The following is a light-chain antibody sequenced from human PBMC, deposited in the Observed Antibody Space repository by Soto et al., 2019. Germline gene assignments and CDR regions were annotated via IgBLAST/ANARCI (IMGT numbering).Light chain of an antibody. CDR2: DVT. Sequence: QSALTQPPSASGSPGQSVTISCTGTSSDVGGYNYVSWYQQHPGKAPKVLIYDVTQRPSGVPDRFSGSKSGNTASLTVSGLQAEDDADYYCTSYGGSNNLIFGGGTKLTVL. CDR3: TSYGGSNNLI. CDR1: SSDVGGYNY. V-gene: IGLV2-8*01. J-gene: IGLJ2*01.